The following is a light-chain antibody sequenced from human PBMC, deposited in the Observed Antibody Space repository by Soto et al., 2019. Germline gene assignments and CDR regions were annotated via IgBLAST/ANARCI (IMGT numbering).Light chain of an antibody. CDR3: QQSYSTPPYT. V-gene: IGKV1-39*01. CDR2: GAS. Sequence: DVQMTQSPSSLSASVGDSVTITCRASQSITRSLNWYQQKPGKAPKLLIYGASILESGVPSRFSGSGSGTDFTLTISSLQSEDFATYFCQQSYSTPPYTFGQGTNLEIK. CDR1: QSITRS. J-gene: IGKJ2*01.